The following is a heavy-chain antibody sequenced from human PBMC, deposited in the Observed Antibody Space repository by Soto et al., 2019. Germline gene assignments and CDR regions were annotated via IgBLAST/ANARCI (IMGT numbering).Heavy chain of an antibody. D-gene: IGHD6-13*01. J-gene: IGHJ4*02. V-gene: IGHV3-74*01. CDR3: VRGSNNWYGIDY. CDR1: GLPSSGNW. CDR2: MNMDGSII. Sequence: EVQLVESGGGLVQPGGSRQLSLQAPGLPSSGNWRHGAGQAPGKGLLWVSRMNMDGSIINYAGSVEGRFTISRDNAKNTLYLQMNSLRGEDTAVYYCVRGSNNWYGIDYWGQGTLVTVSS.